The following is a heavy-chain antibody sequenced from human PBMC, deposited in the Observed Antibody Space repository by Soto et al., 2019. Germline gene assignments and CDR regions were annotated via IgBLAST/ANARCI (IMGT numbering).Heavy chain of an antibody. Sequence: QVQLQESGPGLAKPSETLSLTCTVSGCSISSYYWSWIRQPPGKGLEWIGYIYYSGSTNYNPSLKSRITISVDTSKNQFSLKLSSVTAADTDVYYCARSDGRYWGQGTLVTVSS. CDR1: GCSISSYY. J-gene: IGHJ4*02. CDR3: ARSDGRY. CDR2: IYYSGST. V-gene: IGHV4-59*01.